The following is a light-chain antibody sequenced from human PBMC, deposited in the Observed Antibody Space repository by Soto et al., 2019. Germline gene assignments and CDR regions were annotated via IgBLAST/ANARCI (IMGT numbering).Light chain of an antibody. Sequence: SVLTQPPSSSVCRGHILTIPCSGSSSNIGSNYVYWYQQLPGTAPKLLIYRNNQRRSGVPDRFSGSKYGTSVSMAISAFPSEDEDHYYCGAWDDSMRRVAFGGGT. CDR2: RNN. J-gene: IGLJ2*01. V-gene: IGLV1-47*01. CDR1: SSNIGSNY. CDR3: GAWDDSMRRVA.